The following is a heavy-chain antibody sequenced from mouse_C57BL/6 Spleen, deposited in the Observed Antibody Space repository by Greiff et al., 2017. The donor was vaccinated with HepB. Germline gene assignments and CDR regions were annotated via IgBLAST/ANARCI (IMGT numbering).Heavy chain of an antibody. V-gene: IGHV14-2*01. D-gene: IGHD1-1*01. CDR1: GFNIKDYY. CDR3: AKHYGSSPRYFDV. J-gene: IGHJ1*03. Sequence: EVQLQQSGAELVKPGASVKLSCTASGFNIKDYYMHWVKQRTEQGLEWVGRIDPEDGETKYAPTYQGKATITADTSSNTAYLQLSSLTSEDTAVYYCAKHYGSSPRYFDVWGKGTTVTVSS. CDR2: IDPEDGET.